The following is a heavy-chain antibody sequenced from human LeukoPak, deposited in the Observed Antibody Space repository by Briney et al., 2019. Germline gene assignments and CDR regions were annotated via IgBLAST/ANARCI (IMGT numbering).Heavy chain of an antibody. CDR1: GGSFSGYY. CDR2: IYHSGST. J-gene: IGHJ6*02. D-gene: IGHD3/OR15-3a*01. V-gene: IGHV4-34*01. Sequence: SETLSLTCAVYGGSFSGYYWSWIRQPPGKGLEWIGYIYHSGSTYYNPSLKSRVTISVDRSKNQFSLRLSSVTAADTAVYYCARLLSGLGYGMDVWGQGTTVTVSS. CDR3: ARLLSGLGYGMDV.